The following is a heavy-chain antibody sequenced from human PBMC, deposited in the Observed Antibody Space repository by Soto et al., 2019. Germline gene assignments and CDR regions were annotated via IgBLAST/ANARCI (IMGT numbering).Heavy chain of an antibody. Sequence: QVQLVQSGAEVKKPRSSVKVSCKASGGTFSSYAISWVRQAPGQGLEWMGGIIPIFGTANYAQKFQGRVTITADESTSTAYMELSSLRSEDTAVYYCARDPSYYYDSSGYYYNDAFDIWGQGTMVTVSS. CDR3: ARDPSYYYDSSGYYYNDAFDI. CDR1: GGTFSSYA. V-gene: IGHV1-69*01. CDR2: IIPIFGTA. D-gene: IGHD3-22*01. J-gene: IGHJ3*02.